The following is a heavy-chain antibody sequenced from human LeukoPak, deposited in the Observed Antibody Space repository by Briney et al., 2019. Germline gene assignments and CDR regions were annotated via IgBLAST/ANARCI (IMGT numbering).Heavy chain of an antibody. J-gene: IGHJ4*02. V-gene: IGHV1-69*04. CDR2: IIPILGIA. CDR1: GGTFSSYA. Sequence: ASVKVSCKASGGTFSSYAISWVRQAPGQGLEWMGRIIPILGIANYAQKFQDRVTITADKSTSTAYMELSSLRSEDTAVYYCARDQHDILTGYYTPFDYWGQGTLVTVSS. CDR3: ARDQHDILTGYYTPFDY. D-gene: IGHD3-9*01.